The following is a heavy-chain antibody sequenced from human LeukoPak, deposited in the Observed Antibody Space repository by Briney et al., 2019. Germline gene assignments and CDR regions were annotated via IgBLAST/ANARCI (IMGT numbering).Heavy chain of an antibody. Sequence: SQTLSLTCTVSGGSISSVGYYWSWIRQHPGKGLEWIGYIYYSGSTYYNPSLKSRVTISVDTSKNQFSLKLSSVTAADTAVYYCAVGDTPYYFDYWGQGTLVTVSS. V-gene: IGHV4-31*03. CDR2: IYYSGST. CDR3: AVGDTPYYFDY. CDR1: GGSISSVGYY. J-gene: IGHJ4*02. D-gene: IGHD3-16*01.